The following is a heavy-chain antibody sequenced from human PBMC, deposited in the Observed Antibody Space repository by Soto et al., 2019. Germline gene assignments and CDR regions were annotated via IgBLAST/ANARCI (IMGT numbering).Heavy chain of an antibody. CDR2: INAGNGNT. J-gene: IGHJ4*02. CDR1: GYTFTSYA. V-gene: IGHV1-3*01. D-gene: IGHD2-21*01. CDR3: MASILWWHTGYFDY. Sequence: RPSVKVSCKASGYTFTSYAMHWVRQAPGQRLEWMGWINAGNGNTKYSQKFQGRVTITRDTSASTAYMELSSLRSEDTAVYYCMASILWWHTGYFDYWGQGTLVTVSS.